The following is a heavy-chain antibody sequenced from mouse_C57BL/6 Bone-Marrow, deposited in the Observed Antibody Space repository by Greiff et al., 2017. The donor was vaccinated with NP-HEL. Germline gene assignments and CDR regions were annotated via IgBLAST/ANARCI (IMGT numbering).Heavy chain of an antibody. CDR2: IDPATGNT. J-gene: IGHJ1*03. CDR1: GFTITNTY. Sequence: EVQLQQSVAELVRPGASVKLSCTASGFTITNTYMHWVKQRPEQGLEWIGRIDPATGNTKYAPKFQGKATITADTSSNTAYLQLSSLTSEDTAIYYCADYYGSSYGYFDVWGTGTTVTVSS. V-gene: IGHV14-3*01. CDR3: ADYYGSSYGYFDV. D-gene: IGHD1-1*01.